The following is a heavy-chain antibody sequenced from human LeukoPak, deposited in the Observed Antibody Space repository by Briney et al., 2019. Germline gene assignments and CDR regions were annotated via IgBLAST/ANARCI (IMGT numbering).Heavy chain of an antibody. V-gene: IGHV3-48*01. Sequence: GGSLRPSCAASGFTFSSYSMNWVRQAPGKGLEWVSYVSSSSSTIYYADSVKGRFTISRDNAKNSLYLQMNSLRAEDTAVYYCAKDGGVVHKRRYLDYWGQGTMVTVSS. D-gene: IGHD3-9*01. CDR1: GFTFSSYS. J-gene: IGHJ3*01. CDR2: VSSSSSTI. CDR3: AKDGGVVHKRRYLDY.